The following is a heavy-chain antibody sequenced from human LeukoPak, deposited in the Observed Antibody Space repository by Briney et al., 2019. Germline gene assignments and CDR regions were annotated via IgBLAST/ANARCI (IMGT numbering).Heavy chain of an antibody. CDR2: ISYDGSSK. V-gene: IGHV3-30*04. Sequence: GGSLRLSCAASGFTFSSFPMHWVRQAPGKGLEWVALISYDGSSKYYADSVKDRFTISRDNSKNTLYLQMNSLRAEDTAVYYCARDQGSGGYNGCGSDYWGQGTLVTVSS. CDR1: GFTFSSFP. D-gene: IGHD5-12*01. CDR3: ARDQGSGGYNGCGSDY. J-gene: IGHJ4*02.